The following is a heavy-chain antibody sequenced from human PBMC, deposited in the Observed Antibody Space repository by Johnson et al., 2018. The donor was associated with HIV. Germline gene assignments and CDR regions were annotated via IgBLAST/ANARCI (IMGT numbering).Heavy chain of an antibody. D-gene: IGHD3-16*02. J-gene: IGHJ3*02. Sequence: VQLVESGGGVVQPGGSLRLSCAASGFTFDDYAMHWVRQAPGKGLEWVSGLNCSGGRTGYADSVKGRFTISRDNAKNSLYLQMNSLRAEDTALYYCARGLQITFGGVIAPPDVFDIWGQGTMVTVSS. CDR3: ARGLQITFGGVIAPPDVFDI. CDR1: GFTFDDYA. V-gene: IGHV3-20*04. CDR2: LNCSGGRT.